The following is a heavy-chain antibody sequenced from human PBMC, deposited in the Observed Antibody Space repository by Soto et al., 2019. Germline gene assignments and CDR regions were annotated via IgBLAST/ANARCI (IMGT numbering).Heavy chain of an antibody. CDR2: ISYDGSDK. V-gene: IGHV3-30*09. CDR1: GFKYTDFA. CDR3: ARRAWDSYCDIDV. D-gene: IGHD3-22*01. Sequence: VQLVESGGGEVQPGGSLRLSCAASGFKYTDFALHWVRQAPGKGLEWVAIISYDGSDKYYADSVKGGSVISRDNPNKTLYLEMNSLRPEDTAVYFCARRAWDSYCDIDVWGQGTTVTVFS. J-gene: IGHJ6*02.